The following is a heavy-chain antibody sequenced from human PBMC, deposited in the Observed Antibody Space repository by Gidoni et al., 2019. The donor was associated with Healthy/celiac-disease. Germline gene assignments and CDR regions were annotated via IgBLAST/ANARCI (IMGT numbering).Heavy chain of an antibody. V-gene: IGHV3-49*03. CDR3: TRVGVGSGGPERVYFDY. CDR1: AFTFGDYS. CDR2: IRSKDYGGTT. Sequence: VQLVASVRCLVQPRRSLLLYCTASAFTFGDYSMSCFRQAPGKGLEWVGFIRSKDYGGTTEYAASMKGRFTISRDDYKSIADLQMNSLKTEDTAVYYCTRVGVGSGGPERVYFDYWGQGTLVTVSS. J-gene: IGHJ4*02. D-gene: IGHD6-19*01.